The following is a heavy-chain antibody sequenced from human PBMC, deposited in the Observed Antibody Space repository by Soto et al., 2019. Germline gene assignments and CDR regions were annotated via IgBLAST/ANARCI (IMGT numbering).Heavy chain of an antibody. CDR3: ARDDDGGRDY. CDR2: IYYSGST. D-gene: IGHD3-16*01. CDR1: GGSISSSSYY. J-gene: IGHJ4*02. Sequence: SETLSLTCTVSGGSISSSSYYWGWIRQPPGKGLEWIGSIYYSGSTYYNPSLKSRVPISVDTSKNQFSLKLSSVTAADTAVYYCARDDDGGRDYWGQGTLVTVSS. V-gene: IGHV4-39*07.